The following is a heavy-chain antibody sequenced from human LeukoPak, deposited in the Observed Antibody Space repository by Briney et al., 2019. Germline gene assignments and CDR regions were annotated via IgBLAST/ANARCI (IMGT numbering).Heavy chain of an antibody. CDR2: INHSGST. J-gene: IGHJ5*02. CDR1: GYSISSDYY. CDR3: ARGYSNWYPRGNGFDP. Sequence: SETLSLTCTVSGYSISSDYYWGWIRQPPGKGLEWIGEINHSGSTNYNPSLKSRVTISVDTSKNQFSLKLSSVTAADTGVYYCARGYSNWYPRGNGFDPWGQGTLVTVSS. D-gene: IGHD6-13*01. V-gene: IGHV4-38-2*02.